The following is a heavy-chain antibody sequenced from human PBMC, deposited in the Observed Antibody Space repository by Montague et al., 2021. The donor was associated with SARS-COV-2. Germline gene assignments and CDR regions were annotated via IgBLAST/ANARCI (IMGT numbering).Heavy chain of an antibody. CDR1: DDSITSYY. Sequence: SETLSLTCSASDDSITSYYWSWIRQPPGRGLEWIGYIHYTGSTNXNASLKSRVTISIDTSKNQFSLRLNSVTAADTAVYYCARGNYLDYWGQGTLVIVSS. J-gene: IGHJ4*02. V-gene: IGHV4-59*01. CDR2: IHYTGST. CDR3: ARGNYLDY.